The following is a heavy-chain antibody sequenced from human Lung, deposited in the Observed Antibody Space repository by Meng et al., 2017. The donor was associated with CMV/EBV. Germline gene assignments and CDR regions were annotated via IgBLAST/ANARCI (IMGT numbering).Heavy chain of an antibody. J-gene: IGHJ3*02. V-gene: IGHV1-69*05. CDR3: ASRVEVNGAVDI. CDR1: GGTFSSYA. Sequence: SSXXVSXKASGGTFSSYAIGWVRQAPGQGLEWMGGIIPIFGTANYAQKFQGRVTITTDESTSTAYMELSSLRSEDTAVYYCASRVEVNGAVDIWGQGTMVTVSS. CDR2: IIPIFGTA. D-gene: IGHD2-8*01.